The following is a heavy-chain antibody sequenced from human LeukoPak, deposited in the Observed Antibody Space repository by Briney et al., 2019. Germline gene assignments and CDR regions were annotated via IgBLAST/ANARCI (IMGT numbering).Heavy chain of an antibody. V-gene: IGHV3-7*04. Sequence: GGSLRLSCTASGFTFSDCYMSWIRQAPGKGLEWVANIKQDGSKKSYVDSVKGRFTISRDNAKNSLYLQMNSLRAEDTAIYYCTRVGYIDEGIDYWGQGTLVTVSS. CDR3: TRVGYIDEGIDY. CDR1: GFTFSDCY. D-gene: IGHD5-24*01. CDR2: IKQDGSKK. J-gene: IGHJ4*02.